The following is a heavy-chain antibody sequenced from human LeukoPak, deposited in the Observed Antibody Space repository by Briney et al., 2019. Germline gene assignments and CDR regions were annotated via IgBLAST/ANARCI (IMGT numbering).Heavy chain of an antibody. J-gene: IGHJ4*02. V-gene: IGHV3-33*01. D-gene: IGHD1-1*01. CDR3: ARDRVNWNDVGGLFDY. CDR1: GFIFSNFG. Sequence: GGSLRLSCAASGFIFSNFGMHWVRQAPGKGLEWVAVIWADGSKKYYGDSVKGRFTISRDNSKNTLYLQMNSLRAEDTAVYYCARDRVNWNDVGGLFDYWGQGTLVTVSS. CDR2: IWADGSKK.